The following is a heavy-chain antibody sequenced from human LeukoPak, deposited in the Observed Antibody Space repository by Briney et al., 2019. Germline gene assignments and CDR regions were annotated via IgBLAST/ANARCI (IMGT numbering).Heavy chain of an antibody. V-gene: IGHV3-33*01. CDR1: GFTFSSYG. J-gene: IGHJ3*02. CDR3: ARAGDAFDI. Sequence: GRSLRLSCAASGFTFSSYGMHWVRQAPGKGLEWVAVIWYDGSDTYYTDSVKGRFTISRDNSKNTLYLQMNSLRAEDTAIYYCARAGDAFDIWGQGTMVTVSS. CDR2: IWYDGSDT.